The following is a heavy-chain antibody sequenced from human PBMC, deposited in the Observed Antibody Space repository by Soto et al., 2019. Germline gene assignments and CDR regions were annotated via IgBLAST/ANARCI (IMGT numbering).Heavy chain of an antibody. Sequence: GGSLRLSCAASGFTFSSYAMHWVRQAPGKGLEWVAVISYDGSNKYYANSVKGRFTISRDNTKNTLYLQMNSLRAEDTAVDYCAREGWELLEHYFDYWGQGTLVTVSS. CDR3: AREGWELLEHYFDY. CDR1: GFTFSSYA. D-gene: IGHD1-26*01. V-gene: IGHV3-30*04. J-gene: IGHJ4*02. CDR2: ISYDGSNK.